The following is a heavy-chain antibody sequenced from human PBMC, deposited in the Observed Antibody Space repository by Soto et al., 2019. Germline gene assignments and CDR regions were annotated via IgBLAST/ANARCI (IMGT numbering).Heavy chain of an antibody. J-gene: IGHJ6*02. Sequence: SLRLSCVASGSTFSKAGMNWVRQAPGKGLEWVGLIKSISDGATTEYASPVNGRCTISRDDSQNTLYLQMNGLKTEDTAVYYCVTDHLFWVGEYFRRGDYGMDVWGQGTTVTVSS. D-gene: IGHD3-10*01. CDR3: VTDHLFWVGEYFRRGDYGMDV. V-gene: IGHV3-15*01. CDR1: GSTFSKAG. CDR2: IKSISDGATT.